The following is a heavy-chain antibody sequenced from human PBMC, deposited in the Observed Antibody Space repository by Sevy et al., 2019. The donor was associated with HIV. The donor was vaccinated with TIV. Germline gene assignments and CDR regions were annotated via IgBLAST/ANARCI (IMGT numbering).Heavy chain of an antibody. D-gene: IGHD2-8*02. V-gene: IGHV4-31*03. CDR2: IYYTWST. J-gene: IGHJ2*01. CDR3: ARGDTVLPTGGFDI. Sequence: SETLSLTCTVSGDSISNGEYYWTWIRQHPGKGLEWIGYIYYTWSTYYNPSLESRVTMSVDMAKNQFSLKLTSVTAADTAMYYCARGDTVLPTGGFDIWGRGTLVTVSS. CDR1: GDSISNGEYY.